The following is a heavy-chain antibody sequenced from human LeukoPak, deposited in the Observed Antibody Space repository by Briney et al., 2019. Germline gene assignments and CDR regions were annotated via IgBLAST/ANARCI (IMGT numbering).Heavy chain of an antibody. CDR2: ISGSGGHT. CDR3: AKIVPGHFITPFFY. J-gene: IGHJ4*02. CDR1: GFTFSSYA. D-gene: IGHD3-16*01. Sequence: GGSLILSCAASGFTFSSYAMSWVRQAPGKGLEWVSAISGSGGHTYYADSVKGRFTISRDNSKNTRYLQMNSLRAEDTAVYYWAKIVPGHFITPFFYWGEGALVTVSS. V-gene: IGHV3-23*01.